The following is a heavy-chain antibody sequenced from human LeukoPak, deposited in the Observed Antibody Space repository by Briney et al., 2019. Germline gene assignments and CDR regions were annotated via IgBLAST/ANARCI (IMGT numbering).Heavy chain of an antibody. CDR2: ISSSSSYI. CDR3: AREGTVTTASYFDY. D-gene: IGHD4-17*01. CDR1: GFTFSSYS. J-gene: IGHJ4*02. Sequence: PGGSLRLSCAASGFTFSSYSMNWVRQAPGKGLEWVSSISSSSSYIYYADSVKGRFTISRDNAKNSLYLQMNSLRAEDTAVYYCAREGTVTTASYFDYWGQGTLVTVSS. V-gene: IGHV3-21*01.